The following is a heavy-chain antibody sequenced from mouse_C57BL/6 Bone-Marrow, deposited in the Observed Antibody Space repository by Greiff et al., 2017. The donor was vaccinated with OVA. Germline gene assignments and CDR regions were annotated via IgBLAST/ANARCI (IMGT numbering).Heavy chain of an antibody. CDR3: ARSWLLRFAY. V-gene: IGHV7-1*01. D-gene: IGHD2-3*01. CDR1: GFTFSDFY. J-gene: IGHJ3*01. CDR2: SRNKANDYTT. Sequence: EVQRVESGGGLVQSGRSLRLSCATSGFTFSDFYMEWVRQAPGKGLEWIAASRNKANDYTTEYSASVKGRFIVSRDTSQSILYLQMNALRAEDTAIYYCARSWLLRFAYWGQGTLVTVSA.